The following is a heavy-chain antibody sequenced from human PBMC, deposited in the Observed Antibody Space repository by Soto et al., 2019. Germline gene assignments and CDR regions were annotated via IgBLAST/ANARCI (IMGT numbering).Heavy chain of an antibody. CDR1: GFSFSSAW. D-gene: IGHD4-4*01. J-gene: IGHJ4*02. Sequence: PGGSLSLSCAVSGFSFSSAWMTWIRQAPGKGLERVAIMNEDGSERYYVDSVKGRFTISRDNAKNALFLQMNSLRVEDTAVYFCARDRAYSRFDYWGQGSLVTVSS. V-gene: IGHV3-7*03. CDR3: ARDRAYSRFDY. CDR2: MNEDGSER.